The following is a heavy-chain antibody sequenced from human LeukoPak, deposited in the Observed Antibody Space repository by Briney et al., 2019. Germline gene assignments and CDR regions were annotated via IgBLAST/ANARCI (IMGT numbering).Heavy chain of an antibody. CDR3: ARVAYTATRDAFDI. Sequence: GGAPRLSCAASGVTFSRYRMKWVGQAPGGGVEGGSFISSSRTYIYYPDSVKGPFPISRDNANNSLYLQMNSLRAEDTAVYYCARVAYTATRDAFDIWGQGTMVTVSS. CDR1: GVTFSRYR. CDR2: ISSSRTYI. D-gene: IGHD5-18*01. J-gene: IGHJ3*02. V-gene: IGHV3-21*01.